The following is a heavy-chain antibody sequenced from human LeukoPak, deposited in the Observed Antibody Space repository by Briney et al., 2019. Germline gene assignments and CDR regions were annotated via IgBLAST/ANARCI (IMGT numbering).Heavy chain of an antibody. J-gene: IGHJ4*02. V-gene: IGHV3-21*01. CDR1: GFTFSSYS. CDR2: ISSSSYI. CDR3: ARDLGSYYFGY. D-gene: IGHD1-26*01. Sequence: GGSLRLSCAASGFTFSSYSMNWVRQAPGKGLEWVSSISSSSYIYYADSVKGRFTISRDNAKNSLYLQMNSLRAEDTAVYYCARDLGSYYFGYWGQGTLVTVSS.